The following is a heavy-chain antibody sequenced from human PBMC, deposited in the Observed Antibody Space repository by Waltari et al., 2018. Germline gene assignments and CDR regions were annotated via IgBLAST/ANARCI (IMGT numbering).Heavy chain of an antibody. CDR2: IRYDSSMV. J-gene: IGHJ6*03. V-gene: IGHV3-30*02. CDR3: AKGGIVGTVGPYYVDI. CDR1: GFKFGDYS. D-gene: IGHD2-21*01. Sequence: QGQLVESGGGVFQPGGSLTPPCEASGFKFGDYSLHWVRQAPGKGLEWLAFIRYDSSMVYNADSIAGRFSISRDDAQRTVQLRLTSLRGDDTAVYYCAKGGIVGTVGPYYVDIWGRGTSVTVSS.